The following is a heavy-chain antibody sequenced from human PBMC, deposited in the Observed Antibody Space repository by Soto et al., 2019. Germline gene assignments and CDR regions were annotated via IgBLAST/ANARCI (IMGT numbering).Heavy chain of an antibody. D-gene: IGHD3-22*01. CDR2: IIPIFGTA. CDR3: ARDTAHLPDSSGYYTVDP. V-gene: IGHV1-69*13. CDR1: GCTFRSYA. J-gene: IGHJ5*02. Sequence: SVKVYCQSSGCTFRSYAIIWVRHAPGQGLEWMGGIIPIFGTANYAQKFQGRVTITADESTSTAYMELSSLRSEDTAVYYCARDTAHLPDSSGYYTVDPWGQGTLATV.